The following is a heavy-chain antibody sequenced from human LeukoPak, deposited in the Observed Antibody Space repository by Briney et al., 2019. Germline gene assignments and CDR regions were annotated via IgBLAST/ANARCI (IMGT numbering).Heavy chain of an antibody. J-gene: IGHJ4*02. CDR2: IYYSGST. Sequence: SETLSLTCTVSGGSISSSSYYWDWIRQPSGKGLEWIGSIYYSGSTYYNPSLKSRVTISVDTSKNQFSLKLSSVTAADTAVYYCARHDLVVTATILDYWGQGTLVTVSS. CDR1: GGSISSSSYY. V-gene: IGHV4-39*01. D-gene: IGHD2-21*02. CDR3: ARHDLVVTATILDY.